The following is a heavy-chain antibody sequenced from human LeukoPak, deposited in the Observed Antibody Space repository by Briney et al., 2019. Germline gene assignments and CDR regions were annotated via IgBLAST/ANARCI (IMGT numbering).Heavy chain of an antibody. CDR2: ISSSSSYI. V-gene: IGHV3-21*01. CDR1: GFTFSSYS. Sequence: GGSLRLSCAASGFTFSSYSMNWVREAPGKGLEWVPSISSSSSYIYYADSVKGRFTISRDNAKNSLYLQMNSLRAEDTAVYYCARVYCGGDCYHPPADYWGQGTLVTVSS. D-gene: IGHD2-21*02. J-gene: IGHJ4*02. CDR3: ARVYCGGDCYHPPADY.